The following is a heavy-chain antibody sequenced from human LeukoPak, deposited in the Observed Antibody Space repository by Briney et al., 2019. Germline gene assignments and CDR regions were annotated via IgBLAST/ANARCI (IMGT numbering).Heavy chain of an antibody. CDR3: ARAGPTATRLSPGGSFDY. Sequence: ASVKVSCKASGYTFTGYYIHWVRQAPGQGLEWMGWINPDSGVSTYARKFQGRVTTTRDTPISTASLELRSLKSDDTAVYYCARAGPTATRLSPGGSFDYWGQGTLVTDSS. J-gene: IGHJ4*02. CDR2: INPDSGVS. D-gene: IGHD6-6*01. V-gene: IGHV1-2*02. CDR1: GYTFTGYY.